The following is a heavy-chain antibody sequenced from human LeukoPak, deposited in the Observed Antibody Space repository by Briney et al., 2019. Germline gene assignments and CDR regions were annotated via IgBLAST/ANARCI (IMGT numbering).Heavy chain of an antibody. CDR3: ARDRDYGSGIFDY. J-gene: IGHJ4*02. D-gene: IGHD3-10*01. CDR1: GYTFTGYY. V-gene: IGHV1-2*02. CDR2: INPNSGGT. Sequence: ASVKVACKASGYTFTGYYMHWVRQAPGQGLEWMGWINPNSGGTNYAQKFQGRVTMTRDTSISTAYMELNRLRSDDTAVYYCARDRDYGSGIFDYWGQGTLVTVSS.